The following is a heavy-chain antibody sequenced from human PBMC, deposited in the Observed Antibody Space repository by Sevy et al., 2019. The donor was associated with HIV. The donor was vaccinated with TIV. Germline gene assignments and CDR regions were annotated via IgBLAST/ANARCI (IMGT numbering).Heavy chain of an antibody. CDR1: GFNFRNFW. CDR2: IKQDGSEA. CDR3: VRDKEVGASILDA. V-gene: IGHV3-7*03. Sequence: GGSLRLSCVASGFNFRNFWMSWVRQAPGKGLEWVADIKQDGSEAYYVDSVKGRFTISKANAKNSLYLQMNSLRDEDTAMYFCVRDKEVGASILDAWGQGTPVTVSS. J-gene: IGHJ5*02. D-gene: IGHD1-26*01.